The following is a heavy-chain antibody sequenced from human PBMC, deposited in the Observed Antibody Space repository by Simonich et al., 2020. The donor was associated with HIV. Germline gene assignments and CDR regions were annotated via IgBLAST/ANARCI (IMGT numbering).Heavy chain of an antibody. CDR3: ARQPPSPSGSSSWPIDY. V-gene: IGHV3-33*01. J-gene: IGHJ4*02. CDR1: GFIFANFG. D-gene: IGHD6-13*01. CDR2: IWYDGSKT. Sequence: QVQLVESGGGVVQPGRSLRLSCATSGFIFANFGMHLVRQAPGKGLEWVAVIWYDGSKTYYADSVKGRFTIARDTSKNTLFLRMNSLRAEDTAVYYCARQPPSPSGSSSWPIDYWGQGTLVTVSS.